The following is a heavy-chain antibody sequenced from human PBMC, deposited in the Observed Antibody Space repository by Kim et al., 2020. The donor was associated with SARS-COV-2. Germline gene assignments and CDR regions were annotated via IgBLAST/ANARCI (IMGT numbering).Heavy chain of an antibody. CDR2: ISSSSSYI. CDR1: GFTFSSYS. Sequence: GGSLRLSCAASGFTFSSYSMNWVRQAPGKGLEWVSSISSSSSYIYYADSVKGRFTISRDNAKNSLYLQMNSLRAEDTAVYYCARDGTWGGSGSYYSDYWGQGTLVTVSS. J-gene: IGHJ4*02. V-gene: IGHV3-21*04. CDR3: ARDGTWGGSGSYYSDY. D-gene: IGHD3-10*01.